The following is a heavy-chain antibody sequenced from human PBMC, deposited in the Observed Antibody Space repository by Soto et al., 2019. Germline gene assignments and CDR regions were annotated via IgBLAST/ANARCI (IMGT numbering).Heavy chain of an antibody. CDR2: IWYDGSNK. CDR1: GFTFSSYG. J-gene: IGHJ6*02. D-gene: IGHD3-10*01. CDR3: ARSMVRGVNYYYYAMDV. V-gene: IGHV3-33*01. Sequence: QVQLVESGGGVVQPGRSLRLSCVASGFTFSSYGMHWVRQAPGKGLEWVAVIWYDGSNKYHADSVKGRFTVSRDSSKNTLYLQMNSLRAEDTAVYYCARSMVRGVNYYYYAMDVWGQGTTVTVSS.